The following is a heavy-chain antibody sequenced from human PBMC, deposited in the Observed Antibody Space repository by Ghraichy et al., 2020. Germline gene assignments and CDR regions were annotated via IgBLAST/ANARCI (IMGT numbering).Heavy chain of an antibody. CDR3: ARRLGYCSGGICPPGYYGLDV. D-gene: IGHD2-15*01. CDR2: IYLGDSA. CDR1: GFSFNDNT. J-gene: IGHJ6*02. Sequence: GGSLRLSCAASGFSFNDNTLTWVRQAPGKGLEWVSVIYLGDSAQYIASAKGRFTISRDKSGKTVYLQMNSLRTDDTAVYYCARRLGYCSGGICPPGYYGLDVGGQGSTLIVS. V-gene: IGHV3-53*01.